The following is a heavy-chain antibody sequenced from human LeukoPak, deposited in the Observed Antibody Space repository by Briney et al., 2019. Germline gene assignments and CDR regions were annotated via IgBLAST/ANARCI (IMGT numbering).Heavy chain of an antibody. CDR3: AKDMLVGTNPLVATRFDP. Sequence: PGGSLRLSCAASGFTFDDYAMHWVRQAPGKGLEWVSGISWNSGSIGYADSVKGRFTISRDNAKNSLYLQMNSLRAEDTALYYCAKDMLVGTNPLVATRFDPWGQRNLVSVSS. V-gene: IGHV3-9*01. D-gene: IGHD2-15*01. J-gene: IGHJ5*02. CDR1: GFTFDDYA. CDR2: ISWNSGSI.